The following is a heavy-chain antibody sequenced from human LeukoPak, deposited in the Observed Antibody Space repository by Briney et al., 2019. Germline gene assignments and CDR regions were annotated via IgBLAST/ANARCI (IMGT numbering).Heavy chain of an antibody. J-gene: IGHJ4*02. CDR1: GFTFSSYA. CDR2: ISSSSSYI. Sequence: GGSLRLSCAASGFTFSSYAMSWVRQAPGKGLEWVSSISSSSSYIYYADSVKGRFTISRDNAKDSLYLQMNSLGAEDTAVYYCARARGATRRYYFDYWGQGTLVTVSS. V-gene: IGHV3-21*01. CDR3: ARARGATRRYYFDY. D-gene: IGHD1-26*01.